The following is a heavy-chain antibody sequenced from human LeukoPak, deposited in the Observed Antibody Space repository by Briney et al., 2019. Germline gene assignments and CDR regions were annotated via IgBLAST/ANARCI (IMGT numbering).Heavy chain of an antibody. D-gene: IGHD6-19*01. CDR1: GGSVGSNY. CDR2: ISYSGDT. Sequence: SETLSLTCSVSGGSVGSNYWSWVRQPPGKGLEWIGYISYSGDTKYNPSLKSRLSMSVDTSKNQCPLMLTSVTAADTAVYYCARGSGWYPHWGQGTLVTVSS. CDR3: ARGSGWYPH. J-gene: IGHJ1*01. V-gene: IGHV4-59*02.